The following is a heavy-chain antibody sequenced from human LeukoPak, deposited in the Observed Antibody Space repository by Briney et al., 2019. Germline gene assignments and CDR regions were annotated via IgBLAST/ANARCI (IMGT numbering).Heavy chain of an antibody. CDR3: ASGPGAAAHGYFDY. D-gene: IGHD6-13*01. J-gene: IGHJ4*02. CDR2: INHSGST. Sequence: SETLSLTCAVYGGSFSGYYWSWIRQPPGKGLEWIGEINHSGSTNYNPSLKSRVTISVDTSKNQFSLKLSSVTAADTAVYYCASGPGAAAHGYFDYWGQGTLVTVSS. V-gene: IGHV4-34*01. CDR1: GGSFSGYY.